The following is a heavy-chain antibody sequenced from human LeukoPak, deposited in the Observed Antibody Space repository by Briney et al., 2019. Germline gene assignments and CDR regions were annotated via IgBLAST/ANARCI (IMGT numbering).Heavy chain of an antibody. J-gene: IGHJ4*02. D-gene: IGHD7-27*01. Sequence: ASVKVSCKASGGTFSSYAISWVRQAPGQGPEWMGWMSPNSGNTGYAQKFQGRVTMTRSTSMSTAYMELSSLRSEDTAVYYCARGPPNWGYDYWGQGTLVTVSS. V-gene: IGHV1-8*02. CDR1: GGTFSSYA. CDR3: ARGPPNWGYDY. CDR2: MSPNSGNT.